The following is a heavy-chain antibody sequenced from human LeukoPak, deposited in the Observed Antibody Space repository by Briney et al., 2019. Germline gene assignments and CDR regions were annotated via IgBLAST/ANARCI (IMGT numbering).Heavy chain of an antibody. CDR3: ARRGGSSWSSFDY. J-gene: IGHJ4*01. D-gene: IGHD6-13*01. CDR1: GFTFSHFW. V-gene: IGHV3-23*01. Sequence: PGGSLRLSCAASGFTFSHFWMSWVRQAPGKGLEWVSGISGLGGSAYYAASVKGRFIISRDNSGNTLFFQLTNLRVEDTAVYYCARRGGSSWSSFDYWGHGTLVTVSS. CDR2: ISGLGGSA.